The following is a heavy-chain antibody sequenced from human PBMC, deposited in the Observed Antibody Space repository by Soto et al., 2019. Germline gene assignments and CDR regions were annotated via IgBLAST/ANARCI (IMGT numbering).Heavy chain of an antibody. J-gene: IGHJ6*01. CDR2: IIPIFGTV. V-gene: IGHV1-69*13. CDR1: GGSFRTYT. D-gene: IGHD4-4*01. CDR3: TSDRGSNRLYDAMAV. Sequence: ASVKVSCKASGGSFRTYTTSWVRQAPGQGLEWVGGIIPIFGTVNYAQKLRDRVTITADESTSTAYLELTNVRSEDTAVYYCTSDRGSNRLYDAMAVWGQWTTVTVSS.